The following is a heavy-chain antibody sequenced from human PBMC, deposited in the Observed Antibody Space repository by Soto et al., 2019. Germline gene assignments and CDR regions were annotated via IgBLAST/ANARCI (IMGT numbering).Heavy chain of an antibody. CDR2: ISYDGSNK. J-gene: IGHJ6*02. V-gene: IGHV3-30-3*01. CDR3: ARGIASSGWYPYYYYGMDV. D-gene: IGHD6-19*01. Sequence: QVQLVESGGGVVQPGRSLRLSCAASGFTFSSYAMHWVRQAPGKGLEWVAVISYDGSNKYYADSVKGRFTISRDNSKNTLYLQMNGLRAEETAVYYCARGIASSGWYPYYYYGMDVWGQGTTVTVSS. CDR1: GFTFSSYA.